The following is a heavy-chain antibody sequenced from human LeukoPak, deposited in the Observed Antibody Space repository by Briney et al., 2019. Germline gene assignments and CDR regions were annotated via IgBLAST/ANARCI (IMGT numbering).Heavy chain of an antibody. CDR1: GFTISSYG. Sequence: GGSLRLSCTASGFTISSYGMHWVRQAPGKGLEWLAVIPYDGSNKYYADSVKGRFTISRDNSKNTLFLQMNSLRAEDTAVYYCAKNRVPTAITPDSWGQGTLVTVSS. CDR2: IPYDGSNK. D-gene: IGHD2-2*02. J-gene: IGHJ5*01. V-gene: IGHV3-30*18. CDR3: AKNRVPTAITPDS.